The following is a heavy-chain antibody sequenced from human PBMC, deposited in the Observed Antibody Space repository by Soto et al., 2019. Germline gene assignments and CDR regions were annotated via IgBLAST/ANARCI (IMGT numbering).Heavy chain of an antibody. D-gene: IGHD2-15*01. CDR3: ARDRGYCSGGSCYYFYY. J-gene: IGHJ4*02. CDR1: GFTFSSYA. V-gene: IGHV3-30-3*01. Sequence: SLRRSCAASGFTFSSYAMHWVRQAPGKWLEWVTVVSYDGSNKYYADSVKGRFTISRDNSKNTLYLQMNSLRAEDTAVYYCARDRGYCSGGSCYYFYYWGQGTLVTVSS. CDR2: VSYDGSNK.